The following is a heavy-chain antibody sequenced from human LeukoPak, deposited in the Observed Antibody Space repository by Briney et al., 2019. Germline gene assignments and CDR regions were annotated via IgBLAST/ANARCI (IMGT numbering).Heavy chain of an antibody. J-gene: IGHJ4*02. CDR2: ISGSSGII. CDR1: GFTFNTYT. V-gene: IGHV3-48*01. D-gene: IGHD5-18*01. CDR3: ARDPDTAMIYFDY. Sequence: PGGSLRLSCAASGFTFNTYTMNWVRQAPGKGLEWVSYISGSSGIIDYADSVRGRFTISRDNAKNSLYLQMNSLRAEDTAVYYCARDPDTAMIYFDYWGQGTLVTVSS.